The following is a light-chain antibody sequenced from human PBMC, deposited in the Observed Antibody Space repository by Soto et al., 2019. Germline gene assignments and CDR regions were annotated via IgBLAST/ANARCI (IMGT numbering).Light chain of an antibody. Sequence: QSALTQPASAPASPGQSITISCTGTSSDVGGHNYVSWYQQHPGKAPKLMIYEVSNRPSGVSNRFSGSKSGNTASLTISGLQAEDEADYYCSSYTSSSTPYVFGTGTKVTVL. CDR3: SSYTSSSTPYV. CDR2: EVS. V-gene: IGLV2-14*01. CDR1: SSDVGGHNY. J-gene: IGLJ1*01.